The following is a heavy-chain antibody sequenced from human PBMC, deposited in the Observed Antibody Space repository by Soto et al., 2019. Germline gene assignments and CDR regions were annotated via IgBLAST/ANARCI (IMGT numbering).Heavy chain of an antibody. Sequence: GGSLRLSCAASGFTFINYWMNWVLQAPGKGLEWVANIKQDGSETYHVDSVKGRVTISGDNAKNSLYLQMNSLRAEDTAVYYCASYCSTTRWHQRGFDWGQGTQVTV. CDR2: IKQDGSET. J-gene: IGHJ4*02. CDR3: ASYCSTTRWHQRGFD. CDR1: GFTFINYW. D-gene: IGHD2-2*01. V-gene: IGHV3-7*01.